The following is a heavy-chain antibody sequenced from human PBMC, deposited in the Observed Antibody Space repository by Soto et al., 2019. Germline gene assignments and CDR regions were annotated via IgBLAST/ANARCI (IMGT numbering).Heavy chain of an antibody. D-gene: IGHD6-13*01. CDR1: GFTFSDYS. Sequence: QVQLVESGGGLVKPGGSLRLSCVASGFTFSDYSMSWFRQAPGKGLEWVSYISGSGSTIHDADSVKGRFTISRDNAKNSLYLQMNSLRAEDTAVYYCARLGSIAAAGTPDYWGQGTLVTVSS. J-gene: IGHJ4*02. CDR3: ARLGSIAAAGTPDY. V-gene: IGHV3-11*01. CDR2: ISGSGSTI.